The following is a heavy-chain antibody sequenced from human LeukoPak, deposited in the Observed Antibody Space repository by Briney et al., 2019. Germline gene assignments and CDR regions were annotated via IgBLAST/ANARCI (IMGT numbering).Heavy chain of an antibody. CDR1: GGSFSGYY. V-gene: IGHV4-34*01. Sequence: PSETLSLTCAVYGGSFSGYYWSWVRQPPGKGLEWIGEINHSGSTNYNPSLKSRVTISVDTSKNQFPLKVNSVTAADTAVYYCARGASMVRGVIGGGNNWFDPWGQGTLVTVSS. D-gene: IGHD3-10*01. CDR3: ARGASMVRGVIGGGNNWFDP. J-gene: IGHJ5*02. CDR2: INHSGST.